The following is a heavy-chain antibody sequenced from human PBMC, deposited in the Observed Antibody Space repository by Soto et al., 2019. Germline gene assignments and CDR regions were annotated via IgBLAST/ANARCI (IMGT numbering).Heavy chain of an antibody. V-gene: IGHV4-4*02. J-gene: IGHJ3*02. CDR1: SDSVRTSV. D-gene: IGHD2-21*02. CDR2: INHSRST. CDR3: ARSSAYCGGDCSSRIHDAFDI. Sequence: PSGSPDLACAACSDSVRTSVWGAWVRQPPGKGLEWIGEINHSRSTNYNPSLKSRVTISVDTSKNQFSLKLSSVTAADTAVYYCARSSAYCGGDCSSRIHDAFDIWGQGTMVTGSS.